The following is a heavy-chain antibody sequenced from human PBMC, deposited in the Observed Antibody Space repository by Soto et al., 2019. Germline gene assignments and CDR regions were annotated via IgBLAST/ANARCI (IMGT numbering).Heavy chain of an antibody. CDR2: IYYSGST. V-gene: IGHV4-30-4*01. J-gene: IGHJ5*02. Sequence: TLSLTCTVSGGSISSGDYYWSWIRQPPGKGLEWIGYIYYSGSTYYNPSLKSRVTISVDTSKNQFSLKLSSVTAADTAVYYCARTRYYYDSSGKHVNWFDPWGQGTLVTVSS. CDR1: GGSISSGDYY. D-gene: IGHD3-22*01. CDR3: ARTRYYYDSSGKHVNWFDP.